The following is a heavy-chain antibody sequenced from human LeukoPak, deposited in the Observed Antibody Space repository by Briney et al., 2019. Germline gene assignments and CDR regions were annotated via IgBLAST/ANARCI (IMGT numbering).Heavy chain of an antibody. V-gene: IGHV3-7*01. CDR2: IKEDGSEH. D-gene: IGHD7-27*01. J-gene: IGHJ4*02. CDR3: ARGLDDTGDMPDYFDC. Sequence: QPGGSLRLSCAVSGFTVSSNYMSWVRQAPGKGLEWVAYIKEDGSEHYYVDSVKGRFTISRDNAKNSLYLQMNSLRVEDTAVYYCARGLDDTGDMPDYFDCWGQGTLLTVSS. CDR1: GFTVSSNY.